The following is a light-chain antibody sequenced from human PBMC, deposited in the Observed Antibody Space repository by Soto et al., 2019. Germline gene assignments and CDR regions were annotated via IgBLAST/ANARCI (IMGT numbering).Light chain of an antibody. CDR2: NNA. CDR3: AVWDDSLNGWV. Sequence: QSVLTQAPLASGTPGQRVTISCSGSSSNIGSNTVNWYQQLPGTAPKLLIYNNAQRPSGVPDRFSGSKSGTSASLAIGGLQSEDEADYYCAVWDDSLNGWVFGGGTKLTVL. V-gene: IGLV1-44*01. J-gene: IGLJ3*02. CDR1: SSNIGSNT.